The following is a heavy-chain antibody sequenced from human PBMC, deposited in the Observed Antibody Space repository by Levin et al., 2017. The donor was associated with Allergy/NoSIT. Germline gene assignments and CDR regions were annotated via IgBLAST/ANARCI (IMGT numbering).Heavy chain of an antibody. CDR1: GFTFSRFA. J-gene: IGHJ3*01. V-gene: IGHV3-30*04. CDR3: ARIPGGGDGYEILSDAFDV. CDR2: VSFDGSTK. D-gene: IGHD2-21*01. Sequence: PGGSLRLSCTASGFTFSRFAMHWVRQAPGKGLEWLTFVSFDGSTKYYADSVKGRFTISRDNSKNTVYLQLSSLRTEETAMYYCARIPGGGDGYEILSDAFDVWGQGTSVTVSS.